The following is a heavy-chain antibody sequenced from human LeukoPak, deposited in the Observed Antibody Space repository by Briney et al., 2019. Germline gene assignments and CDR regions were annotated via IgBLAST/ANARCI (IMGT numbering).Heavy chain of an antibody. D-gene: IGHD3-22*01. J-gene: IGHJ4*02. CDR2: IRSKANSYAT. V-gene: IGHV3-73*01. Sequence: GGSLRLSCAASGFTFSGSAMHWVRQASGKGLEWVGRIRSKANSYATAYAASVKGRFTISRDDSKNTAYLQMNSLKAEDTAVYYCTSFTYYYDSSGFSPDYWGQGTLVTVSS. CDR1: GFTFSGSA. CDR3: TSFTYYYDSSGFSPDY.